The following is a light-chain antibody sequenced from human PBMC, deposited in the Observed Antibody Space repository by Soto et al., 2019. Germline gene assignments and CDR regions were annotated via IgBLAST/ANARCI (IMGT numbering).Light chain of an antibody. Sequence: QSALTQPASVSESPGQSNTISCTGSSTDIAVSTFVSWYLQHPGKAPELFIYEVTNPPSWVSNRFSGSNSGDTASLTVSGLHAEDEGDYYCSSYTTSHGLVFGGGTKLTVL. CDR2: EVT. V-gene: IGLV2-14*01. CDR1: STDIAVSTF. J-gene: IGLJ3*02. CDR3: SSYTTSHGLV.